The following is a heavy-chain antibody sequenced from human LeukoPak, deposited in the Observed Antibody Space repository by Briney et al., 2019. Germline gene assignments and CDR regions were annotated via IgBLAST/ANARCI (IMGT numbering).Heavy chain of an antibody. CDR2: INPSGGST. J-gene: IGHJ6*03. CDR3: ARVEVGYSSSSGGVYYYYMDV. D-gene: IGHD6-13*01. Sequence: ASVKVSCKASGYTFTSYYMHWVRQAPGQGLEWMGIINPSGGSTSYAQKFQGRVTMTRDMSTSTVYMELSSLRAEDTAVYYCARVEVGYSSSSGGVYYYYMDVWGKGTTVTVSS. CDR1: GYTFTSYY. V-gene: IGHV1-46*01.